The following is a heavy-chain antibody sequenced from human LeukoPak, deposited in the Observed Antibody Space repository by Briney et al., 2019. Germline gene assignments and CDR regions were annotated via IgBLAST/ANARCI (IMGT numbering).Heavy chain of an antibody. D-gene: IGHD3-16*02. CDR1: GFTFSSYW. V-gene: IGHV3-74*01. Sequence: PGGSLRLSCAASGFTFSSYWMHWVRQAPGKGLVWVSRINSDGSSTSYADSVKGRFTISRDNAKNTLYLQMNSLRAEDTAVYYCAVDYVWGSYRVFDYWGQETLVTVSS. CDR3: AVDYVWGSYRVFDY. J-gene: IGHJ4*02. CDR2: INSDGSST.